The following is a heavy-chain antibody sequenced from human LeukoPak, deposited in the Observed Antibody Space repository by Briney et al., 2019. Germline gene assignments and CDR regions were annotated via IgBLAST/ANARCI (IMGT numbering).Heavy chain of an antibody. J-gene: IGHJ6*03. CDR2: IYYSGTT. CDR3: ARVPYNWNYVASNYYYYMDV. V-gene: IGHV4-59*01. CDR1: GGSISSYY. Sequence: SETLSLTCTVSGGSISSYYWNWIRQPPGKGLEWIGYIYYSGTTNYNPSLKSRVSMSVDTSKNQFSLKLSSVTAADTAVYYCARVPYNWNYVASNYYYYMDVWGKGTTVTVSS. D-gene: IGHD1-7*01.